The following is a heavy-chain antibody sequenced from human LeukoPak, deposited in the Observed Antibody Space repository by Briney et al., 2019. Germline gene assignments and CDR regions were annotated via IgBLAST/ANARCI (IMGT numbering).Heavy chain of an antibody. D-gene: IGHD1-1*01. V-gene: IGHV3-30*03. Sequence: GGSLRLSCAASGFTFSSYGMHWVRQAPGRGLEWVAVTSLDGSNKLYTDTVRGRFIISRDNSKNTVYLQMDSLRAEDTAVYYYARDRGGRGYNFDYWGQGTLVTVSS. CDR2: TSLDGSNK. CDR1: GFTFSSYG. J-gene: IGHJ4*02. CDR3: ARDRGGRGYNFDY.